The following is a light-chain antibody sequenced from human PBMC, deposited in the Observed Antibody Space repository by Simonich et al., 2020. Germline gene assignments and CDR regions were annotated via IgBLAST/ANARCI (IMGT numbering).Light chain of an antibody. V-gene: IGLV3-21*03. J-gene: IGLJ3*02. Sequence: SYVLTQPPSVSVAPGKTARITCGGNNIGSKSVHWYQQKPGQAPVLVVYDDSDRPSGIPGRFSGSKSGTSASLAISGLRSEDEADYYCAAWDDSLSGWVFGGGTKLTVL. CDR2: DDS. CDR3: AAWDDSLSGWV. CDR1: NIGSKS.